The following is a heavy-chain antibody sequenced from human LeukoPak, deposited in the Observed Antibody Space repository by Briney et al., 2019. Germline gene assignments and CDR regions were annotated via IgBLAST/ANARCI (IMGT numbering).Heavy chain of an antibody. CDR3: AREVYSSSWYDY. V-gene: IGHV4-4*02. J-gene: IGHJ4*02. CDR2: IYHSGST. Sequence: SGTLSLTCAVSGGYISSSNWWSWVRQPPGKGLEWIGEIYHSGSTNYNPSLKSRVTISVGKSKNQFSLKLSSVTAADTAVYYCAREVYSSSWYDYWGQGTLVTVSS. D-gene: IGHD6-13*01. CDR1: GGYISSSNW.